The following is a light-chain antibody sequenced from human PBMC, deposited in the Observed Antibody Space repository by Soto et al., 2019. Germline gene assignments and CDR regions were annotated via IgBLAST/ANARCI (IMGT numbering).Light chain of an antibody. CDR2: GAS. V-gene: IGKV3-20*01. Sequence: EIVLTQSPGTLSLSPGEGATLSCRASQSVSSNYLAWYQQRPGQAPRLLICGASSRATDISDRFSGSGSGTDFTLTISRLEPEDSAVYSCQQYGSLPYTFGQGTKLEI. J-gene: IGKJ2*01. CDR1: QSVSSNY. CDR3: QQYGSLPYT.